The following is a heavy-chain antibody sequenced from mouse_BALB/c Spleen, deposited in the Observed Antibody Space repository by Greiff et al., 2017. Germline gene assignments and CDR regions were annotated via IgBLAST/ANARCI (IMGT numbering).Heavy chain of an antibody. CDR3: ARSRPLYYDYDGYAMDY. Sequence: EVKVVESGGGLVQPGGSRKLSCAASGFTFSSFGMHWVRQAPEKGLEWVAYISSGSSTIYYADTVKGRFTISRDNPKNTLFLQMTSLRSEDTAMYYCARSRPLYYDYDGYAMDYWGQGTSVTVSS. CDR2: ISSGSSTI. V-gene: IGHV5-17*02. CDR1: GFTFSSFG. D-gene: IGHD2-4*01. J-gene: IGHJ4*01.